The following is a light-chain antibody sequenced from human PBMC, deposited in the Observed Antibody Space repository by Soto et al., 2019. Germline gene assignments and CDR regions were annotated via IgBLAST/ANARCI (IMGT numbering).Light chain of an antibody. CDR1: QSVSSNS. Sequence: VMTHKKATLSVSPGERATLSCRASQSVSSNSLAWYHQKPGQPPRLLMYGASSRATGIPDRFSGSGSGTDFTLTISRLEPEDFAMYYCQQYGSSLITFGQGSIVDIK. CDR2: GAS. J-gene: IGKJ3*01. CDR3: QQYGSSLIT. V-gene: IGKV3-20*01.